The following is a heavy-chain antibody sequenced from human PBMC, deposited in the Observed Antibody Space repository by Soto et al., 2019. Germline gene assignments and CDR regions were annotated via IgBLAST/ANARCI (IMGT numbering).Heavy chain of an antibody. V-gene: IGHV3-33*01. D-gene: IGHD2-15*01. CDR1: GFTFSRQA. J-gene: IGHJ4*02. Sequence: QVQLVESGGGVVQPARSLRLSCAVSGFTFSRQAMHWVRQAPGRGLEWVAVIWYHGVDKYYADSVKGRFTISRDNSKNTVYLQMNSLRGEDTAVYYCATGFLGLCTGGNCPLDSWGQGSLVTVSS. CDR2: IWYHGVDK. CDR3: ATGFLGLCTGGNCPLDS.